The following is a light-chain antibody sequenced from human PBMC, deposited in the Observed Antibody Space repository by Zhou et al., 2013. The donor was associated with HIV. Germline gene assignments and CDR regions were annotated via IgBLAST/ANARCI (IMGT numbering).Light chain of an antibody. Sequence: DIQMTQSPSSLSASVGDRVTITCRASQGINNYLAWYQLKPGKVPKLLIYAASALHSGVPSRFSGSGSGTDYTLTISSLQPEDVATYYCQMYYTAPYTFGQGTKLEIK. CDR1: QGINNY. CDR2: AAS. V-gene: IGKV1-27*01. CDR3: QMYYTAPYT. J-gene: IGKJ2*01.